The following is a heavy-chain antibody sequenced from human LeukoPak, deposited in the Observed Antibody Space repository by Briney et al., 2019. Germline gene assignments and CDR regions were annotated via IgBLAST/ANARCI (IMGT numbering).Heavy chain of an antibody. J-gene: IGHJ6*03. Sequence: PGRSLRLSCATSGFTFSRYWMHWVRQAPGKGLVWVSHINTDGSSTTYADSVKGRFTISRDNAKNTLYLQMNGLRAEDTAVYYCARAYGGNPSYYYYYMDVWGKGTTVTVSS. CDR3: ARAYGGNPSYYYYYMDV. D-gene: IGHD4-23*01. V-gene: IGHV3-74*01. CDR2: INTDGSST. CDR1: GFTFSRYW.